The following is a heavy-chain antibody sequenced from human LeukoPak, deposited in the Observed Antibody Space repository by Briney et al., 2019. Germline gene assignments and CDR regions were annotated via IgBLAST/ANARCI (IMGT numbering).Heavy chain of an antibody. CDR1: GYTFTGYY. J-gene: IGHJ4*02. CDR2: MNPNSVNT. V-gene: IGHV1-8*03. D-gene: IGHD2-15*01. CDR3: AREEDRGNDY. Sequence: ASVKVSCKASGYTFTGYYMHWVRQAPGQGLEWMGWMNPNSVNTGYAQKFQGRVTITRNTSISTAYMELSSMRSEDTAVYYCAREEDRGNDYWGQGTLVTVSS.